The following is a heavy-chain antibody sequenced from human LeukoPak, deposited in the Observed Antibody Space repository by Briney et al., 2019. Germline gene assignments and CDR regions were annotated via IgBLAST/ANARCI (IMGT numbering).Heavy chain of an antibody. CDR2: TNEGGSDK. CDR1: GFTLSNSW. Sequence: GGSLRLSCEASGFTLSNSWTSWLRQAPGKRLEWVAHTNEGGSDKYYVDSVKDRFSISKDNVKNSLYLQMNSLRAEDTGVYYCAFWSGNLYFWGQGALVTVSS. CDR3: AFWSGNLYF. D-gene: IGHD3-3*01. J-gene: IGHJ4*02. V-gene: IGHV3-7*01.